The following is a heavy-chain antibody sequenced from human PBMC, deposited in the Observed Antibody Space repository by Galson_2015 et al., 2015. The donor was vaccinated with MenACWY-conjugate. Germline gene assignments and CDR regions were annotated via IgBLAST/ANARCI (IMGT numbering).Heavy chain of an antibody. V-gene: IGHV3-49*03. Sequence: SLRLSCAASGFTFGDYAMSWFRQAPGKGLEWVGFIRSKAYGGTTEYAASVKGRFTISRDDSKSIAYLQMNSLKTEDTAVYYCTRAPVRGVIIRYFDYWGQGTLVTVSS. CDR2: IRSKAYGGTT. D-gene: IGHD3-10*01. J-gene: IGHJ4*02. CDR3: TRAPVRGVIIRYFDY. CDR1: GFTFGDYA.